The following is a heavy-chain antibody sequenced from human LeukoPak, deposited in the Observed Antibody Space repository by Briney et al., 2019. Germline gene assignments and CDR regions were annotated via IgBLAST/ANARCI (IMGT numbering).Heavy chain of an antibody. CDR1: GGSISSYY. CDR3: ARGGSYYYDSITDY. Sequence: SETLSLTCTVSGGSISSYYWSWIRQPPGKGLEWIGYIYYSGSTNYNPSLKSRVTISVDTSKNQFSLKLSSVTAADTAVYYCARGGSYYYDSITDYWGQGTLVTVSS. CDR2: IYYSGST. D-gene: IGHD3-22*01. J-gene: IGHJ4*02. V-gene: IGHV4-59*01.